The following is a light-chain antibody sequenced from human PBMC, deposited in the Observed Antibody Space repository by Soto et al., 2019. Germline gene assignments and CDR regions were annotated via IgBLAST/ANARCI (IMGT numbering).Light chain of an antibody. CDR3: QQYNTYWT. J-gene: IGKJ1*01. V-gene: IGKV1-5*03. CDR2: KAS. Sequence: DIQMTQSPSTLSASVGDRVTITCRASQSISSWLAWFQQKPGKAPKLLLYKASSLESGVPSRFSGSGSWTEFTLTISSLQPDDFATDYCQQYNTYWTFGQGTKVEIK. CDR1: QSISSW.